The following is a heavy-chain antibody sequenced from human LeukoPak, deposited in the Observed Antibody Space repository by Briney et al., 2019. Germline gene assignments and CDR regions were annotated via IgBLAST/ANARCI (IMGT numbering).Heavy chain of an antibody. D-gene: IGHD3-9*01. CDR1: GFTFSDYY. Sequence: GGSLRVSCAASGFTFSDYYMSWIRQAPGKGLEWVSYISSSGSTIYYADSVKGRFTISRDNAKNSLYLQMNSLRAEDTAVYYCASDPTHSLRYGYFDYWGQGTLVTVSS. V-gene: IGHV3-11*01. CDR2: ISSSGSTI. CDR3: ASDPTHSLRYGYFDY. J-gene: IGHJ4*02.